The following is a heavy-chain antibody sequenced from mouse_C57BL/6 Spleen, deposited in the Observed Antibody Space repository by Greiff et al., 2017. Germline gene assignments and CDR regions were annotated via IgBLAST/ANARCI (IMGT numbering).Heavy chain of an antibody. V-gene: IGHV1-4*01. Sequence: QVQLQQSGAELARPGASVKMSCKASGYTFTSYTMHWVKQRPGQGLEWIGYINPSSGYTKYNQKFKEKATLTADKSSSTAYMPLSSLTSEYSAVYYCARGSSCYPDYWCQGTTLTVSS. D-gene: IGHD3-2*02. CDR2: INPSSGYT. J-gene: IGHJ2*01. CDR3: ARGSSCYPDY. CDR1: GYTFTSYT.